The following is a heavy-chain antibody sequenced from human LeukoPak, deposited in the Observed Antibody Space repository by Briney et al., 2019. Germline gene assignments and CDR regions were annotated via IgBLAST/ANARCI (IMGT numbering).Heavy chain of an antibody. CDR3: VRDGGTDWYDP. V-gene: IGHV3-7*01. Sequence: PGGSLRLSCAASGFSLSDYWMTWVRQAPGKGLEGVANIKQDGSEKTYVDSVKGRFTISRDNAKNSLYLQMNSLRVEDTAMYYCVRDGGTDWYDPWGQGTLVTVFS. CDR1: GFSLSDYW. J-gene: IGHJ5*02. D-gene: IGHD3-16*01. CDR2: IKQDGSEK.